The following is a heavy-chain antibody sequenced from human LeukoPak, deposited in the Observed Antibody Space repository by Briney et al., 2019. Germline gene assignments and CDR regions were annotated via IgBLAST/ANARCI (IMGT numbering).Heavy chain of an antibody. CDR2: ISSSGSTI. D-gene: IGHD2-15*01. Sequence: PGGSLRLSCAASGFTFSSYSMNWVRQAPGKGLEWVSYISSSGSTIYYADSVKGRFTISRDNAKNSLYLQMNSLRAEDTAVYYCARAKRWYYYYMDVWGKGTTVTVSS. J-gene: IGHJ6*03. CDR3: ARAKRWYYYYMDV. V-gene: IGHV3-48*04. CDR1: GFTFSSYS.